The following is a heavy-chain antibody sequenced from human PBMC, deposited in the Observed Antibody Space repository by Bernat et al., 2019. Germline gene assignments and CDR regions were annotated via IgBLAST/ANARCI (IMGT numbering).Heavy chain of an antibody. J-gene: IGHJ6*03. CDR2: IRYGSDST. CDR1: GFTFSSYA. Sequence: EVQLLESGGGLVQPGGSLRLSCAASGFTFSSYAMNWVRQAPVKGLEWVSAIRYGSDSTYDADSVKGRFTISRDDSKNTLYLHMNSLRAEDTALYFCAKGAGSGTFYYHYYMDVWGKGTTVTVSS. CDR3: AKGAGSGTFYYHYYMDV. V-gene: IGHV3-23*01. D-gene: IGHD3-10*01.